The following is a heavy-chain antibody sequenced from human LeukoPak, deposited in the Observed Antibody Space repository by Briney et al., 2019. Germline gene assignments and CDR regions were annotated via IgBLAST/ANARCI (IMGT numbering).Heavy chain of an antibody. CDR2: IYINSGAT. Sequence: GSVWVSCALSVYTSSEYGIGSGCPAPEVRVGSGGWIYINSGATNQAQKFQGSVTMTRETSISTSYMELSRLRSDDTAVYYCARARPLDADHYYSIDSFDYWGQGTPVTVSS. V-gene: IGHV1-2*03. CDR1: VYTSSEYG. CDR3: ARARPLDADHYYSIDSFDY. D-gene: IGHD3-10*01. J-gene: IGHJ4*02.